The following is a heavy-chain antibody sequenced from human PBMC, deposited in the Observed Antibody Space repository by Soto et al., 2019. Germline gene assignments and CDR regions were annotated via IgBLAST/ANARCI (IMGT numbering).Heavy chain of an antibody. Sequence: GGSLRLSCAASGFTFSSYGMHWVRQAPGKGLEWVAVIWYDGSNKYYADSVKGRFTISRDNAKNSLYLQMNSLRAEDTAVYYCARALSALGYCSGGSCYRYYYYMDVWGKGTTVTVSS. CDR2: IWYDGSNK. V-gene: IGHV3-33*03. CDR1: GFTFSSYG. J-gene: IGHJ6*03. D-gene: IGHD2-15*01. CDR3: ARALSALGYCSGGSCYRYYYYMDV.